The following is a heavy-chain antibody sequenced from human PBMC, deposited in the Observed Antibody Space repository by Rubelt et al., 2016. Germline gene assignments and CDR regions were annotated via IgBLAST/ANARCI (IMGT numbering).Heavy chain of an antibody. V-gene: IGHV3-30*04. J-gene: IGHJ4*02. Sequence: VQLLESGGGLVQPGGSLRLSCAVSGFTFSSYAMHWVRQAPGKGLEWVAIISYDGSIKYYADSMKGRFTISRDNSKNTLYLQMNSLRVEDTAVYYCARAGDGYNMVFDDWGQGTLVTVSS. CDR1: GFTFSSYA. CDR3: ARAGDGYNMVFDD. D-gene: IGHD5-24*01. CDR2: ISYDGSIK.